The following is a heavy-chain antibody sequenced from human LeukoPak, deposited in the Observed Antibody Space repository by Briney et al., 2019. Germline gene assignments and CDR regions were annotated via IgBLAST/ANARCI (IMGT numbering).Heavy chain of an antibody. V-gene: IGHV3-23*01. D-gene: IGHD3-22*01. CDR1: GFTFSSYA. CDR2: ISGSGGST. CDR3: AKDPRNYYDSSGYLI. Sequence: GGSLRLSCAASGFTFSSYAMSWVRQAPGKGLEWVSAISGSGGSTYYADSVRGRFTISRDNSKNTLYLQMNSLRAEDTAVYYCAKDPRNYYDSSGYLIWGQGTLVTVSS. J-gene: IGHJ4*02.